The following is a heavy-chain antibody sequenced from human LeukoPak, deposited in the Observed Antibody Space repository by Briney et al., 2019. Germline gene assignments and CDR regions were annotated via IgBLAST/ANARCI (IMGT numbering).Heavy chain of an antibody. V-gene: IGHV4-59*01. CDR2: IYYSGTT. D-gene: IGHD3-3*01. Sequence: SGPTLVNPSETLSLTCTVSGGSMSSYYWRWIRQPPGKGLEWIGYIYYSGTTNYNPSLKSRGTISVDTSKNQFSLKLTSVTAADTAVYYCARDVFWRGSDYWGQGTLLTVSS. CDR1: GGSMSSYY. J-gene: IGHJ4*02. CDR3: ARDVFWRGSDY.